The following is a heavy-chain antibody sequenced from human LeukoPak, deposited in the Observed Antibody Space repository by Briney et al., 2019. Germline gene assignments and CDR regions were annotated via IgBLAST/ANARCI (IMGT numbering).Heavy chain of an antibody. Sequence: PGVSLRLSCAASGFIVSDSYMSWVRQSPGKGLEWVSILYSGGDTYFSASVMGRFTISSDNYKNTLYLQMNTLSAADTAVYFCGRGENYYFHTDVWGKGATVTVSS. D-gene: IGHD2/OR15-2a*01. CDR1: GFIVSDSY. CDR3: GRGENYYFHTDV. CDR2: LYSGGDT. V-gene: IGHV3-66*02. J-gene: IGHJ6*03.